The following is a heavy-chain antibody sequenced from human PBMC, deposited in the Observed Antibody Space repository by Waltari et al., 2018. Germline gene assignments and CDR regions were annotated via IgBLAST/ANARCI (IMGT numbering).Heavy chain of an antibody. J-gene: IGHJ4*02. D-gene: IGHD5-12*01. Sequence: QVQLVQSGAEVKKPGASVRVSCKSSGYTFTSYYMHWVRQAPGQGLEWMGRINPSGGSTSYAQKFQGRVTMTRDTSTNTVYMELISLRSQDTAVFYCARGIQWLRYFDYWGQGTLVIVSS. V-gene: IGHV1-46*01. CDR1: GYTFTSYY. CDR3: ARGIQWLRYFDY. CDR2: INPSGGST.